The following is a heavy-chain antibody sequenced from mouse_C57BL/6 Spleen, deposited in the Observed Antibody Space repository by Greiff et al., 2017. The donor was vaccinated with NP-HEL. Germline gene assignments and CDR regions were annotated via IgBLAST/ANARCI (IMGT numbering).Heavy chain of an antibody. CDR3: ARDYYGSFSYFDV. D-gene: IGHD1-1*01. CDR1: GYAFTNYL. CDR2: INPGSGGT. J-gene: IGHJ1*03. Sequence: VQLQQSGAELVRPGTSVKVSCKASGYAFTNYLIEWVKQRPGQGLEWIGVINPGSGGTNYNGKFKGKATLTADKSSSTAYMQLSSLTSEDSAVYFCARDYYGSFSYFDVWGTGTTVTVSS. V-gene: IGHV1-54*01.